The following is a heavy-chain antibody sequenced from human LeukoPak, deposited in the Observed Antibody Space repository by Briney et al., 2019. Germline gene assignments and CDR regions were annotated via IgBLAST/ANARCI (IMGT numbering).Heavy chain of an antibody. V-gene: IGHV3-23*01. Sequence: GGSLRLSCAASGFTFSSHAMSWVRQAPGQGLEGVSAISGSGGSTYYADSVKGRFPISRDNSKNTLYLQMNSLRAEDTAVYYCAKDPPYDILTGRDWGQGTLVTVSS. CDR2: ISGSGGST. J-gene: IGHJ4*02. D-gene: IGHD3-9*01. CDR1: GFTFSSHA. CDR3: AKDPPYDILTGRD.